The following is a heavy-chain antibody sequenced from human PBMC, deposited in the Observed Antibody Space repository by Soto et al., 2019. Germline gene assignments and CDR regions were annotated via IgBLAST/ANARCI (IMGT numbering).Heavy chain of an antibody. CDR3: AKDETVNYYDSSGSFDY. D-gene: IGHD3-22*01. CDR2: ISGSGGST. J-gene: IGHJ4*02. CDR1: GFTFSSYA. V-gene: IGHV3-23*01. Sequence: GGSLRLSCAASGFTFSSYAMSWVRQAPGKGLEWVSAISGSGGSTYYADSVKGRFTISRDNSKNTLYLQMNSLRAEDTAVYYCAKDETVNYYDSSGSFDYWGQGTLVTVSS.